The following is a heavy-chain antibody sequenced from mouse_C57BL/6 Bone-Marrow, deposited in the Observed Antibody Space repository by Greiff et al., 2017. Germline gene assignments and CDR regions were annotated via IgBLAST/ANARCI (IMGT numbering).Heavy chain of an antibody. V-gene: IGHV1-61*01. Sequence: VQLQQPGAELVRPGSSVKLSCKASGYTFTSYWMDWVKQRPGQGLEWIGNIYPSDSETHYNQKFKDKATLTVDKSSSTAYMQRSSLTSEDSAVYYCARRAGNYGAMDYGGQGTSVTVSS. CDR1: GYTFTSYW. J-gene: IGHJ4*01. CDR2: IYPSDSET. CDR3: ARRAGNYGAMDY. D-gene: IGHD2-1*01.